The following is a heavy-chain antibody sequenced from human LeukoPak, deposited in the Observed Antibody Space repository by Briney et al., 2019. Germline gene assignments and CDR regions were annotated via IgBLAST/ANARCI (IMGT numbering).Heavy chain of an antibody. Sequence: GGSPRLSCAASGFAFSSYAMSWVRQAPGKGLEWVSAISGSGGSTYYADSVKGRFTISRDNSKNTLYLQMNSLRAEDTAVYYCAKDHGYSSSWSTGYYGMDVWGQGTTVTVSS. D-gene: IGHD6-13*01. V-gene: IGHV3-23*01. CDR1: GFAFSSYA. CDR2: ISGSGGST. CDR3: AKDHGYSSSWSTGYYGMDV. J-gene: IGHJ6*02.